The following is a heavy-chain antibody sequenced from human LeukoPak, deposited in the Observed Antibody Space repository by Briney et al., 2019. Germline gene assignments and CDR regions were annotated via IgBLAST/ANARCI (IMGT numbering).Heavy chain of an antibody. J-gene: IGHJ6*02. D-gene: IGHD6-13*01. V-gene: IGHV1-2*02. CDR1: GYTFTGYY. Sequence: GTSVKVSCKASGYTFTGYYMHWVRQAPGQELEWMGWINPNSGGTSYAQKFQGRVTMTRDTSISTAYMELSRLRSDDTAVYYCARGPPYSSSWYVLDYYYYGMDVWGQGTTVTVSS. CDR3: ARGPPYSSSWYVLDYYYYGMDV. CDR2: INPNSGGT.